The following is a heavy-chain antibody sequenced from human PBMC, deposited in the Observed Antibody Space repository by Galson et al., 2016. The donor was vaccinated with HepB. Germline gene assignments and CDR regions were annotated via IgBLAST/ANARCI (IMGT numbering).Heavy chain of an antibody. Sequence: LRLSCAASGFTFSSYWMHWVRQAPGTGLVWVSRISSGGSATSYADSVKGRFTISRDNAKNTLYLQMNSLRAEDTAVHYCARDLYYYDSSGQPWGQGTLVTVSS. J-gene: IGHJ5*02. CDR3: ARDLYYYDSSGQP. CDR1: GFTFSSYW. V-gene: IGHV3-74*01. D-gene: IGHD3-22*01. CDR2: ISSGGSAT.